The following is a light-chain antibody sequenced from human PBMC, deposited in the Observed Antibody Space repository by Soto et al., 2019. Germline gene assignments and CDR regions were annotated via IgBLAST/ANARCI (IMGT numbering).Light chain of an antibody. CDR3: QKYNSATPLT. V-gene: IGKV1-27*01. J-gene: IGKJ4*01. CDR2: AAS. Sequence: DIQMTQSPSSLSASVGDRVTITCRASQGISTYLAWYQQKPGKVPKLLIYAASTLQSGVPSRFSGSGSGTDFTLTISSLQPEDVATYYCQKYNSATPLTFGGGTKVEIK. CDR1: QGISTY.